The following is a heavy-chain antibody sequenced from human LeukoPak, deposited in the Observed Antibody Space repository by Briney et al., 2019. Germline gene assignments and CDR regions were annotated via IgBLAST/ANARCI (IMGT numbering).Heavy chain of an antibody. CDR3: ARRAGEYSHPYDY. V-gene: IGHV3-53*01. D-gene: IGHD4-17*01. Sequence: GGSLRLSCTVSGFTVSSNSMSWVRQAPGKGLEWVSFIYSGGNTHYSDSVKGRFTISRDNSKNTLYLQMDSLRADDTAVYYCARRAGEYSHPYDYWGQGTLVTVSS. CDR2: IYSGGNT. J-gene: IGHJ4*02. CDR1: GFTVSSNS.